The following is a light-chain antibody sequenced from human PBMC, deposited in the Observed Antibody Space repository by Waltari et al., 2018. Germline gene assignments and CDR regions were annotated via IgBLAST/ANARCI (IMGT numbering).Light chain of an antibody. CDR2: ENT. V-gene: IGLV1-51*02. CDR3: GTWDSSLSGAV. CDR1: SPNIGTNY. Sequence: SVLTQPPSVSAAPGPRVTISCSGGSPNIGTNYVSWYRQFPGTAPKLLIYENTERPSGVPGRCSGSKSGTSATLDITGLQAGDEADYYCGTWDSSLSGAVFGGGTHLTVL. J-gene: IGLJ7*01.